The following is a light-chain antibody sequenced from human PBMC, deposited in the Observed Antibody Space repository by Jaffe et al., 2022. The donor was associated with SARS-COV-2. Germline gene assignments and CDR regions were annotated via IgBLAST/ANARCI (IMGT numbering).Light chain of an antibody. CDR2: VVS. V-gene: IGLV2-14*03. Sequence: QSALTQPASVSGSPGQSITISCTGTSSDIGGYNYVSWYLHHPGKAPRLMIYVVSNRPSGVSNRFSGSKSGNTASLTISGLQAEDEADYYCSSYTSSRTVVFGTGTKVTVL. CDR3: SSYTSSRTVV. J-gene: IGLJ1*01. CDR1: SSDIGGYNY.